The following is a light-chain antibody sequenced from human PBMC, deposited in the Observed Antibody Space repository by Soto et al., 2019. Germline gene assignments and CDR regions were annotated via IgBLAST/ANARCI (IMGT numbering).Light chain of an antibody. CDR1: QSVSSY. Sequence: EIVLAQSPATLSLSPGERATLSCRASQSVSSYLAWYQQKPGQAPRLLIYDASNRATGIPARFSGSGSGTDFTLTISSLEPEDFAVYYCQQRGNWPPITFGQGTRLEN. CDR3: QQRGNWPPIT. CDR2: DAS. V-gene: IGKV3-11*01. J-gene: IGKJ5*01.